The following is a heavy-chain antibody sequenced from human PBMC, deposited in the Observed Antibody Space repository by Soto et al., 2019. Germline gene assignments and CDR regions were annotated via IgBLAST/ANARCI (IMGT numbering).Heavy chain of an antibody. CDR1: GFTFDDYA. V-gene: IGHV3-9*01. D-gene: IGHD3-16*01. J-gene: IGHJ6*03. CDR3: AKEAMITFGVDHYYYMDV. Sequence: EVQLVESGGGLVQPGRSLRLSCVASGFTFDDYAMHWVRQAPGKGLEWVSGISWNSGSIGYADSVKGRFTISRDNAKNSLYLQMNSLRAEDTALYYCAKEAMITFGVDHYYYMDVWGKGTTVTVSS. CDR2: ISWNSGSI.